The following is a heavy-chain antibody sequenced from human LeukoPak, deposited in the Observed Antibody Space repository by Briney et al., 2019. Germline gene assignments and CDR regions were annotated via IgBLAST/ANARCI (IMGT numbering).Heavy chain of an antibody. J-gene: IGHJ4*02. D-gene: IGHD6-19*01. CDR1: GFTFSNAW. Sequence: GGSLRLSCAASGFTFSNAWTSWVRQAPGKGLEWVGRIKSKTDGGTTDYAAPVKGRFTISRDDSKNTLYLQMNSLKTEDTAVYYCTTVPYSSGWYGMGVYWGQGTLVTVSS. CDR3: TTVPYSSGWYGMGVY. V-gene: IGHV3-15*01. CDR2: IKSKTDGGTT.